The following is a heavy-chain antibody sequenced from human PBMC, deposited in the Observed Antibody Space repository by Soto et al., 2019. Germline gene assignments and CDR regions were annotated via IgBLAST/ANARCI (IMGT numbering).Heavy chain of an antibody. CDR3: AREGSSGWSKYFQH. J-gene: IGHJ1*01. D-gene: IGHD6-19*01. CDR1: GFTFSSYA. V-gene: IGHV3-30*04. CDR2: ISYDGSNK. Sequence: GGSLRLSCAASGFTFSSYAMHWVRQAPGKGLEWVAVISYDGSNKYYADSVKGRFTISRDNSKNTLYLQMNSLRAEDTAVYYCAREGSSGWSKYFQHWGQGTLVTVSS.